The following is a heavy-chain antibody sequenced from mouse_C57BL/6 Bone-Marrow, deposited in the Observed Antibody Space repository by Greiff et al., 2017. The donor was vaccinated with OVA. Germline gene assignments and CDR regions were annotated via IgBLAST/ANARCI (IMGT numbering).Heavy chain of an antibody. V-gene: IGHV1-82*01. CDR3: ARDDYYDWDFDV. CDR2: IYPGDGDT. D-gene: IGHD1-1*01. J-gene: IGHJ1*03. CDR1: GYAFSSSW. Sequence: QVQLQQSGPELVKPGASVKISCKASGYAFSSSWMNWVKQRPGKGLEWIGRIYPGDGDTNYNGKFKGKATLTADKSSSTAYMQLISLTSDDSAVYFCARDDYYDWDFDVWGTGTTVTVSS.